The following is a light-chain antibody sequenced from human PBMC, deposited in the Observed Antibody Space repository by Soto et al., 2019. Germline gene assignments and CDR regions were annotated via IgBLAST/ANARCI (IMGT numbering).Light chain of an antibody. CDR3: QQLNTYSLT. Sequence: DIQLTQSPSFLSASVGDRVTITCRASQGLNSYFAWYQQKPGKAPRLLLYATSTLRSVFPSRFSGSGSGTELTLTISSLRPEDVATYYCQQLNTYSLTFGGGTKVEIK. J-gene: IGKJ4*01. CDR2: ATS. CDR1: QGLNSY. V-gene: IGKV1-9*01.